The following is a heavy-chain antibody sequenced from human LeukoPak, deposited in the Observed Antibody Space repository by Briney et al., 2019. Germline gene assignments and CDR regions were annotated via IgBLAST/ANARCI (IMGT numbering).Heavy chain of an antibody. D-gene: IGHD5-24*01. Sequence: GGSLRLSCAASGFIFSNYGMHWVRHSPDKGLEWVTFIRFDGSTQYYADSVKGRFTISRDNSKDTLYLQMSSLRLEDIGVYYCAKEGGDGSPFDYWGQGILVTVSS. V-gene: IGHV3-30*02. J-gene: IGHJ4*02. CDR3: AKEGGDGSPFDY. CDR1: GFIFSNYG. CDR2: IRFDGSTQ.